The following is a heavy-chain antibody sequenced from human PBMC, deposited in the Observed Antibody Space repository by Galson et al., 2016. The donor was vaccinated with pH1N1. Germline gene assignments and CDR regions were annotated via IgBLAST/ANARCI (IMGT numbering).Heavy chain of an antibody. CDR3: VRAVGRAEAH. CDR1: GFTLGSYW. V-gene: IGHV3-7*01. Sequence: SLRLSCAASGFTLGSYWMSWVRQAPGKGLEWAANMNQDGNKKYYVDSVKGRFIISRDYSKNSLYLQMNSLRAEDTAMYYCVRAVGRAEAHWGQGTLVTVSS. CDR2: MNQDGNKK. D-gene: IGHD1-26*01. J-gene: IGHJ4*02.